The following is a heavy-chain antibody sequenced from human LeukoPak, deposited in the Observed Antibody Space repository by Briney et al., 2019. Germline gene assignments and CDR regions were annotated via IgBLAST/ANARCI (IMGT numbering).Heavy chain of an antibody. CDR3: AKSQAMVRGVIGY. CDR1: GFTFSSYA. CDR2: ISGSGGST. V-gene: IGHV3-23*01. Sequence: PGGSLRLSCAASGFTFSSYAMSWVRQAPGKGLEWVSAISGSGGSTNYADSMKGRFTISRDNSKNTLYLQMNSLRAEDTAVYYCAKSQAMVRGVIGYWGQGTLVTVSS. D-gene: IGHD3-10*01. J-gene: IGHJ4*02.